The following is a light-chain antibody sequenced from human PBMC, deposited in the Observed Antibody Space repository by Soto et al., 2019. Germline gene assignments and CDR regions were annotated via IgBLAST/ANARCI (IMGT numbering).Light chain of an antibody. Sequence: EIVLTQSPGTLSLSPGERATLSCRASQSVGSSYLAWYQQKPGQAPRLLIYGASSRATGTPDRFSGSGSGTDFTLTISRLEPEDFAVYYRQQYGSLYTFGQGTKLEIK. CDR3: QQYGSLYT. CDR1: QSVGSSY. CDR2: GAS. J-gene: IGKJ2*01. V-gene: IGKV3-20*01.